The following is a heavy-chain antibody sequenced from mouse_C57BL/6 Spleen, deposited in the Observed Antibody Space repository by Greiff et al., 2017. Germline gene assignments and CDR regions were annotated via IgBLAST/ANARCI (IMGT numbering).Heavy chain of an antibody. V-gene: IGHV1-61*01. CDR3: ARGGSILYYFDY. Sequence: QVQLQQPGAELVRPGSSVKLSCKASGYTFTSYWMDWVKQRPGQGLEWIGNIYPSDSETHYNQKFKDKATLTVDKSSSTAYMQLSSLTSEDSAVDYCARGGSILYYFDYWGQGTTLTVSS. J-gene: IGHJ2*01. D-gene: IGHD1-1*01. CDR1: GYTFTSYW. CDR2: IYPSDSET.